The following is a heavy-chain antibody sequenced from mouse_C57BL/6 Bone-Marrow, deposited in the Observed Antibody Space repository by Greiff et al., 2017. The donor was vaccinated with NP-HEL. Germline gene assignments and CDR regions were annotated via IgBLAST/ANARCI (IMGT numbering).Heavy chain of an antibody. Sequence: VQLQQSGAELVKPGASVKLSCTASGFNIKDYYMHWVKQRTEQGLEWIGRIDPEDGETKYAPKFQGKATIKADTSSNTAYLQLSSLTSEDTAVYYCASLTTVVAPYWYFDVWGTGTTVTVSS. V-gene: IGHV14-2*01. CDR1: GFNIKDYY. CDR3: ASLTTVVAPYWYFDV. J-gene: IGHJ1*03. D-gene: IGHD1-1*01. CDR2: IDPEDGET.